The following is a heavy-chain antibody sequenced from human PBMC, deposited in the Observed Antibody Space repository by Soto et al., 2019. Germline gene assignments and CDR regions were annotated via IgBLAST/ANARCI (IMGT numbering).Heavy chain of an antibody. CDR2: ISSSGSTI. J-gene: IGHJ4*02. CDR3: ARDEPYSYGPEYYFDY. CDR1: GFTFSDYY. Sequence: QVQLVESGGGLIKPGGSLRLSCAGSGFTFSDYYMSWIRQAPGKGLEWVSYISSSGSTIYYADSVKGRFTISRDNAKNALYLQMNSLRAEDTGVYYCARDEPYSYGPEYYFDYWGQGTLVTVSS. V-gene: IGHV3-11*01. D-gene: IGHD5-18*01.